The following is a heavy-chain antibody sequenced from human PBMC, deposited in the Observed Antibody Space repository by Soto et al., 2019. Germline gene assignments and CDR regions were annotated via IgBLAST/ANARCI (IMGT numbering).Heavy chain of an antibody. CDR3: TTSPSVGV. CDR1: GFTVGNNY. D-gene: IGHD6-19*01. J-gene: IGHJ6*02. V-gene: IGHV3-53*01. CDR2: MYSGGGT. Sequence: EVHLVESGGGLIQPGGSLRLSCAASGFTVGNNYMNWVRQAPGKGLEWVSLMYSGGGTYYADSVKVRFTMSRDSSKNTLYLQLNSLRAEDTAMYYCTTSPSVGVWGQGTTVTVSS.